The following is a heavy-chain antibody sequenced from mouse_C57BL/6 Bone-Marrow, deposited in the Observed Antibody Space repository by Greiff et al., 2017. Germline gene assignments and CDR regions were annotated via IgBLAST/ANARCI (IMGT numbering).Heavy chain of an antibody. CDR2: IDPSDSYT. J-gene: IGHJ2*01. CDR1: GYTFTSYW. D-gene: IGHD4-1*01. Sequence: QVQLQQPGAELVRPGTSVTLSCKASGYTFTSYWMHWVKQRPGQGLEWIGVIDPSDSYTNYNQKFKGKATLTVDTSSSTAYMQLSSLTSEDSAVYYCARRTGYFDYWGQGTTLTVSS. V-gene: IGHV1-59*01. CDR3: ARRTGYFDY.